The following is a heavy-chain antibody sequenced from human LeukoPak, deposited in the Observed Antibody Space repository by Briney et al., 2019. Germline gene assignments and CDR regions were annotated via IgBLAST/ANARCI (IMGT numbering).Heavy chain of an antibody. D-gene: IGHD3-16*01. CDR2: ISSSSSYI. CDR1: GFTFSSYA. CDR3: ARPNLGGACDY. Sequence: GGSLRLSCAASGFTFSSYAMSWVRQAPGKGLEWVSSISSSSSYIYYADSVKGRFTISRDNSKNTLYLQMNSLRAEDTAVYYCARPNLGGACDYWGQGTLVTVSS. J-gene: IGHJ4*02. V-gene: IGHV3-21*01.